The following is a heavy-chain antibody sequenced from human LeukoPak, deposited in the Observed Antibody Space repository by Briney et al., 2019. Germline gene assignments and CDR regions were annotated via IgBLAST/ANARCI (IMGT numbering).Heavy chain of an antibody. V-gene: IGHV1-2*02. J-gene: IGHJ4*02. D-gene: IGHD2-2*02. CDR3: ARGGGVVVPAAIPPFV. CDR1: GYTFTGYY. CDR2: INPNSGGT. Sequence: GASVTVSCKASGYTFTGYYMHWVRQAPGQGLEWVGWINPNSGGTNYAQKFQGRVTMTRDTSISTAYMELSRLRSDDTAVYYCARGGGVVVPAAIPPFVWGQGTLVTVSS.